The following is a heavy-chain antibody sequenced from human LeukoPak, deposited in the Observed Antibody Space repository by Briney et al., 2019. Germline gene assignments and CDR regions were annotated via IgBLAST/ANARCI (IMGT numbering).Heavy chain of an antibody. V-gene: IGHV3-64D*06. CDR2: IISNGGST. CDR1: AFIFSSYA. J-gene: IGHJ4*02. CDR3: VKGHYDMLTGLLGGFFDY. Sequence: PGGSLRLFCSASAFIFSSYAMQWVRQPPGKGLEYVSVIISNGGSTYYAYSVKGRFTISRDNSKNTLYIQMSSLRAEDTAVYYCVKGHYDMLTGLLGGFFDYWGQGTLVTVSS. D-gene: IGHD3-9*01.